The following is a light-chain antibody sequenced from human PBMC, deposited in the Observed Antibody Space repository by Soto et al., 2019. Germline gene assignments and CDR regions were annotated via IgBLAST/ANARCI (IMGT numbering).Light chain of an antibody. CDR2: EVS. V-gene: IGLV2-14*01. Sequence: QSALTQPASVSGSPGQSITISCTGTSSDVGGYNYVSWYQQHPGKAPKLMIYEVSNRPSGVSNRFSGSKSGNTASLTISGLQAEDEADYYCYSYTRPSTRVFGGGTKLTVL. CDR1: SSDVGGYNY. J-gene: IGLJ2*01. CDR3: YSYTRPSTRV.